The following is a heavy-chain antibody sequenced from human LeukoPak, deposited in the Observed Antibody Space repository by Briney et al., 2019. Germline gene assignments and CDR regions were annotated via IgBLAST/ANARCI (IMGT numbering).Heavy chain of an antibody. V-gene: IGHV3-30-3*01. CDR1: GFTFSSYS. D-gene: IGHD3-16*01. CDR3: ARGGIYALFDI. Sequence: GMSLRLSCASSGFTFSSYSMHWVRQAPGKGLEWVAVISYDGNSYYYADSVKGRFTISRGNSHNTLYLHMNSLRAEDTAVYYCARGGIYALFDIWGQGTMVTVSS. CDR2: ISYDGNSY. J-gene: IGHJ3*02.